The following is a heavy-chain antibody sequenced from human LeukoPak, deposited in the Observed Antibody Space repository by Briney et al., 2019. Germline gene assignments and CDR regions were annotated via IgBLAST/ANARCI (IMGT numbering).Heavy chain of an antibody. V-gene: IGHV4-59*01. CDR3: ATQYAGAAAGTNIWYFDL. Sequence: SETLSLTCTVSGGSISSYYWSWIRQPPGKGLEWIGYIYYSGSTNYNPSLKSRVTISVDTSKNQFSLKLSSVTAADTAVYYCATQYAGAAAGTNIWYFDLWGRGTLVTVSS. CDR2: IYYSGST. CDR1: GGSISSYY. J-gene: IGHJ2*01. D-gene: IGHD6-13*01.